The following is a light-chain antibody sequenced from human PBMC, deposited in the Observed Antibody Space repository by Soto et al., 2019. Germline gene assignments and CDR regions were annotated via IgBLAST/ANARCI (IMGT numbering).Light chain of an antibody. CDR3: SSESRTRGVF. CDR2: EVT. CDR1: SGDIGSSNF. Sequence: QSALTQPACVSGSPGQPITISCTGTSGDIGSSNFVSWYQQHPDKAPKLILFEVTGRPSGIPSRFSGSKSGNTASLTISDLQPEDEADYFCSSESRTRGVFFGGGTKLTVL. V-gene: IGLV2-14*01. J-gene: IGLJ2*01.